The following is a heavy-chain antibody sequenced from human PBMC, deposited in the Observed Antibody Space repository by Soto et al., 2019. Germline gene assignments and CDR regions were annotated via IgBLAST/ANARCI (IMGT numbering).Heavy chain of an antibody. CDR2: INHSGST. Sequence: QVQLQQWGAGLLKPSETLSLTCAVYGGSFSGYYWSWIRQPPGKGLEWIGEINHSGSTNYNPSLKSRVTISVDTSKNQFSLKLSSVTAADTAVYYCARVSYQGYIAARPGWFDPWGQGTLVTFSS. J-gene: IGHJ5*02. CDR3: ARVSYQGYIAARPGWFDP. V-gene: IGHV4-34*01. CDR1: GGSFSGYY. D-gene: IGHD6-6*01.